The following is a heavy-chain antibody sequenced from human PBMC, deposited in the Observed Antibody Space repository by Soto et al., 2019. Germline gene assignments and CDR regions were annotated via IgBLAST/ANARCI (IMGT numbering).Heavy chain of an antibody. V-gene: IGHV4-34*01. CDR3: ARGSANLWAWPVYYYYGMDV. J-gene: IGHJ6*02. CDR1: GGSFSGYY. CDR2: INHSGST. D-gene: IGHD3-16*01. Sequence: SETLSLTCAVYGGSFSGYYWSWIRQPPGKGLEWIGEINHSGSTNYNPSLKSRVTISVDTSKNQFSLKLSSVTAADTAVYYCARGSANLWAWPVYYYYGMDVWGQGTTVTVSS.